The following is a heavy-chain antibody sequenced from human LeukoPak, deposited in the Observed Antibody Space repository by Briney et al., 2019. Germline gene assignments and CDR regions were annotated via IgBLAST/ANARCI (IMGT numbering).Heavy chain of an antibody. D-gene: IGHD3-3*01. J-gene: IGHJ4*02. CDR2: IHRSGSP. CDR1: GFTFSSYAM. CDR3: AREGGFYRPLDY. V-gene: IGHV4-4*02. Sequence: PGGSLRLSCAASGFTFSSYAMSWVRQPPGKGLEWIGEIHRSGSPNYNPSLQSRVTISIDRSRNQIALELSSVTAADTAVYYCAREGGFYRPLDYSGQGTLVTVSS.